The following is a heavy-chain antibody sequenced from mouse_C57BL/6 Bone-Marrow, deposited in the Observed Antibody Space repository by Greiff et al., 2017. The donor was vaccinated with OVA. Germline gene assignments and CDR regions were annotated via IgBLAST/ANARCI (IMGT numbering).Heavy chain of an antibody. V-gene: IGHV3-6*01. CDR1: GYSITSGYY. CDR3: ARRGLYYDYDGTEYFDY. Sequence: DVKLQESGPGLVKPSQSLSLTCSVTGYSITSGYYWNWIRQFPGNKLEWMGYISYDGSNNYNPSLKNRISITRDTSKNQFFLKLNSVTTEDTATYYCARRGLYYDYDGTEYFDYWGQGTTLTVSS. D-gene: IGHD2-4*01. CDR2: ISYDGSN. J-gene: IGHJ2*01.